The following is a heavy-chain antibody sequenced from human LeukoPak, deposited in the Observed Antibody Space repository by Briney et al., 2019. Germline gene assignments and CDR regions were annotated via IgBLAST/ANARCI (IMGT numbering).Heavy chain of an antibody. CDR1: GYSFTTYW. CDR3: ARHAKAYGSSCDY. V-gene: IGHV5-10-1*01. D-gene: IGHD6-13*01. CDR2: IDPSDSYT. J-gene: IGHJ4*02. Sequence: GESLKISCNGSGYSFTTYWLSWVRQMPGKGLDWMGRIDPSDSYTNYSPSFQGHVNISADQAFSLAYLQWTSLKASDTAMYYCARHAKAYGSSCDYWGQGTLVTVSS.